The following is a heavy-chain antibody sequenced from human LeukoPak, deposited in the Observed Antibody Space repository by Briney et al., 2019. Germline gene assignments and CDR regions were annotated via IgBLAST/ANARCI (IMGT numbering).Heavy chain of an antibody. Sequence: GGSLRLSCVASGFTFSSYGMHWVRQAPGKGLEWVSAIRGSGGGTYYADSVKGRFTISRDNSKNTLYLQMNSLRDEDTALYYCAKAGIGVVGYFDYWGQGTLVTVSS. D-gene: IGHD6-19*01. V-gene: IGHV3-23*01. CDR2: IRGSGGGT. J-gene: IGHJ4*02. CDR1: GFTFSSYG. CDR3: AKAGIGVVGYFDY.